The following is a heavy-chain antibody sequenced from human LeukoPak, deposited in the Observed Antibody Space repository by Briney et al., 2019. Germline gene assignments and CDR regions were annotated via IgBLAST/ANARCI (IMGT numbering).Heavy chain of an antibody. CDR1: GFTFSTYS. CDR3: AHTDSYYFDSGMVS. J-gene: IGHJ5*02. D-gene: IGHD3-22*01. CDR2: ISGTSSYI. Sequence: PGGSLRLSCAASGFTFSTYSMNWVRQAPGKGLEWDSSISGTSSYIYYADSVRGRFTISRENSKNTLYLQMNSLRAEDTAVYYCAHTDSYYFDSGMVSWGQGALVTVSS. V-gene: IGHV3-21*04.